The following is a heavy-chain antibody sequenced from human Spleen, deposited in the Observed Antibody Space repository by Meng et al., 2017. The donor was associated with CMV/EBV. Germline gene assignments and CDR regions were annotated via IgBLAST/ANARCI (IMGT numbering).Heavy chain of an antibody. CDR2: IYYSGST. D-gene: IGHD2-2*01. J-gene: IGHJ4*02. V-gene: IGHV4-39*07. CDR3: ARVPPIVVVPAARNYYFDY. CDR1: VGSISSSSYY. Sequence: SETLSLTCTVSVGSISSSSYYWGWIRQPPGKVLEWIGSIYYSGSTYYNPSLKSRVTISVDTSKTQFSLKLSSVTAADTAVYYCARVPPIVVVPAARNYYFDYGGQGTLVTVSS.